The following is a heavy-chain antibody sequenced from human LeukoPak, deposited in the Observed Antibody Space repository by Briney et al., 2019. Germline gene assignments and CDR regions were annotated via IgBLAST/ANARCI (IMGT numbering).Heavy chain of an antibody. CDR1: GFTVSSHY. CDR2: IYSGGST. Sequence: EGSLILSCAASGFTVSSHYMSWVRQAPGKGLEWVSIIYSGGSTYYADSVKGRFTISRDNSKNALYLQMNSLRAEDTAVYYCARAVPAASFYWGQGTLVTVSS. J-gene: IGHJ4*02. D-gene: IGHD2-2*01. CDR3: ARAVPAASFY. V-gene: IGHV3-66*01.